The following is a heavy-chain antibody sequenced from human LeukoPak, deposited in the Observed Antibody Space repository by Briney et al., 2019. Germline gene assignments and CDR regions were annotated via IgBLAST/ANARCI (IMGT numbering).Heavy chain of an antibody. Sequence: GGSLRLSCAASGFTFSDYSMNWVRQAPGKGLEWVASVNTVSSYIYYADSMRGRFTISRDNAKNSPFLQMNSLRAEDTAVYYCARLRRNSDRSDFFYYYDHWGQGTLVTVSS. V-gene: IGHV3-21*01. CDR1: GFTFSDYS. CDR3: ARLRRNSDRSDFFYYYDH. J-gene: IGHJ4*02. CDR2: VNTVSSYI. D-gene: IGHD3-22*01.